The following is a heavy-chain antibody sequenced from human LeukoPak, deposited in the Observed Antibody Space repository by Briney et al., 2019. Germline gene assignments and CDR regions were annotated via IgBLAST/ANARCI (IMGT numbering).Heavy chain of an antibody. V-gene: IGHV4-34*01. CDR1: GGSFSSHY. J-gene: IGHJ6*04. D-gene: IGHD6-19*01. CDR3: ARGLRQGSAWSWGPKEKSYQYMDV. Sequence: SETLSLTCGVSGGSFSSHYWTWIRQPPGKGLEWIGEINPRGSTNYNLSLDSRATISADTSSNQLSLSLTSVTAADSAVYFCARGLRQGSAWSWGPKEKSYQYMDVWGTGTTVIVSS. CDR2: INPRGST.